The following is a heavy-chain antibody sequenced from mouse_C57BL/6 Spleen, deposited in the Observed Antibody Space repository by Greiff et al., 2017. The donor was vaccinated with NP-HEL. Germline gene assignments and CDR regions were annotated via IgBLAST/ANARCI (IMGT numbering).Heavy chain of an antibody. CDR3: ARDLTYYSNYEFAY. V-gene: IGHV5-4*01. CDR1: GFTFSSYA. CDR2: ISDGGSYT. Sequence: EVQVVESGGGLVKPGGSLKLSCAASGFTFSSYAMSWVRQTPEKRLEWVATISDGGSYTYYPDNVKGRFTISRDNAKNNLYLQMSHLKSEDTAMYYCARDLTYYSNYEFAYWGQGTLVTVSA. J-gene: IGHJ3*01. D-gene: IGHD2-5*01.